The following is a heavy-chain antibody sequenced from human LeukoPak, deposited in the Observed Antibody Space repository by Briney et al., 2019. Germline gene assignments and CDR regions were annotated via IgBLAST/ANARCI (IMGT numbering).Heavy chain of an antibody. Sequence: GGSLRLSCAASGFTVTNAWMSWVRQAPGKGLEWVGHIKSNTDGGTTDFAAPVKGRFTISRDDSKNTLYLQMNSLKTEDTAVYYCARVGLYGDLYYDYWGQGTLVTVSS. D-gene: IGHD4-17*01. V-gene: IGHV3-15*01. CDR2: IKSNTDGGTT. CDR1: GFTVTNAW. J-gene: IGHJ4*02. CDR3: ARVGLYGDLYYDY.